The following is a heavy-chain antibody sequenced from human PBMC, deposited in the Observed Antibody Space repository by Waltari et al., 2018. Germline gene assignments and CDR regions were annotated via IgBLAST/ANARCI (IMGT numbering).Heavy chain of an antibody. D-gene: IGHD6-19*01. J-gene: IGHJ2*01. CDR2: IHRGGST. V-gene: IGHV3-53*01. CDR1: AFTVSSNY. CDR3: ARDLSSGWSWYFDL. Sequence: EVQLVESGGGLIQPGGSLRLSCAASAFTVSSNYMSWVRQAQGKGLEWVSVIHRGGSTYYADSVKGRFTISRDNSKNTLYLQMSSLRAEDTAIYYCARDLSSGWSWYFDLWGRGTLVTVSS.